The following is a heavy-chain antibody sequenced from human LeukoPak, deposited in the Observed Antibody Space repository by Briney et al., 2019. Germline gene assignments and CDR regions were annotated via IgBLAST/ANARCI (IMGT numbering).Heavy chain of an antibody. J-gene: IGHJ3*02. Sequence: ASVKVSCKASGYTFTSYGISWVRQAPGQGLEWMGWISAYNGNTNYAQKLQGRVTMTTDTSTSTAYMELGSLRSDDTAVYYCARDPDYDILTGYYIPTGDAFDIWGQGTMVTVSS. V-gene: IGHV1-18*01. D-gene: IGHD3-9*01. CDR1: GYTFTSYG. CDR3: ARDPDYDILTGYYIPTGDAFDI. CDR2: ISAYNGNT.